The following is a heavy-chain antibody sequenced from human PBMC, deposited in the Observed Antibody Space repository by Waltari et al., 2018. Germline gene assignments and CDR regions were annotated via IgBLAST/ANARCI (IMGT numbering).Heavy chain of an antibody. CDR3: ARESGSLID. CDR2: IYTSGST. V-gene: IGHV4-61*02. D-gene: IGHD1-26*01. Sequence: QVQLQESGPGLVKPSQTLSLTCTVSGGSISSGSYYWSWIRQPAGKGLEWIGRIYTSGSTNYNPALKGRGTISVDTSKNQFSLKLSSVTAADTAVYYCARESGSLIDWGQGTLVTVSS. J-gene: IGHJ4*02. CDR1: GGSISSGSYY.